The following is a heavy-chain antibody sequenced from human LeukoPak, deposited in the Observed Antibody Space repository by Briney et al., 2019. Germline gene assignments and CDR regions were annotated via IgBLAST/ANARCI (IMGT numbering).Heavy chain of an antibody. CDR1: GYSLGKNYY. D-gene: IGHD1-26*01. CDR3: ARYHSRGSASTSFDY. Sequence: SETLSLTCAVSGYSLGKNYYWGLIRQPPREGLEWIGRIYGTGSTSYNPSLMNRVTMSVARSKNHFSLKLTPVTAADTAAYYCARYHSRGSASTSFDYWGQGILVTISS. J-gene: IGHJ4*02. CDR2: IYGTGST. V-gene: IGHV4-38-2*01.